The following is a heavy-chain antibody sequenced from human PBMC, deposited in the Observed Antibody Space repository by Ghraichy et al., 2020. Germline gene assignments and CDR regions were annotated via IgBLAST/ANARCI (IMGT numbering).Heavy chain of an antibody. CDR2: IYSAGYA. CDR1: GFTVSTNS. D-gene: IGHD6-19*01. V-gene: IGHV3-53*01. Sequence: GRSLRLSCAASGFTVSTNSMSLVRQAPGKGLEWVSVIYSAGYAYYADSVKGRFTISRDNSKNTLYLHMNSLRAEDTAFYYCAGDPPGGSGFYYFNYWGQGTLVTVSS. J-gene: IGHJ4*02. CDR3: AGDPPGGSGFYYFNY.